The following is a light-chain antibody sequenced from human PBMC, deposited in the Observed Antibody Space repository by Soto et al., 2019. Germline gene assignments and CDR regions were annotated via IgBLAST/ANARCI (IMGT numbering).Light chain of an antibody. CDR1: QSVSSSY. CDR3: QQYGSSPRA. J-gene: IGKJ1*01. CDR2: GAS. Sequence: EIVLTQSPGTLSLSPGERATLSCRASQSVSSSYLAWYQQKPGQAPRLLIYGASSRATGIPDRFSGSGSGTDFTLTISRLESGDFAVYYCQQYGSSPRAFGQETK. V-gene: IGKV3-20*01.